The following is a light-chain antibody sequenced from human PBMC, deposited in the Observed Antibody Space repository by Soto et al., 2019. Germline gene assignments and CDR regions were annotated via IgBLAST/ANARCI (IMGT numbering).Light chain of an antibody. V-gene: IGKV1-17*01. CDR2: VAS. J-gene: IGKJ2*01. Sequence: IQMTQSPSSLSASVGDRVTLTCRASHGISNYLNWFQHKPGKAPRRLISVASTLQSGVPSRFSGSGSGTEFTLTNSGLQPEDFATYYCLQHSAYPYTFGQGTKLEIK. CDR1: HGISNY. CDR3: LQHSAYPYT.